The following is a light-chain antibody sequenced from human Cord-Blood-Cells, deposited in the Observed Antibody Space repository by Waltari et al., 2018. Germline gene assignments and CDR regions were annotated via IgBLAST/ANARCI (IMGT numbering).Light chain of an antibody. J-gene: IGKJ2*01. Sequence: DIKMTQTPPYVSASVGDRITITCRASQGISSWLAWYQQKPGKAPTILIYAASRLQRGVQPRFSGSGSWTAFTLTISSRQPEDFATYYCQQANSFPYTFGQGTKLEIK. CDR2: AAS. CDR3: QQANSFPYT. CDR1: QGISSW. V-gene: IGKV1-12*01.